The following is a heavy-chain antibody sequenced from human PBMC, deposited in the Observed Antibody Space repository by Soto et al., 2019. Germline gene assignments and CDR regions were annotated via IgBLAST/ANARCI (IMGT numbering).Heavy chain of an antibody. CDR1: VGSSISGYYY. CDR2: IYYSGST. Sequence: SATXSLTCTFSVGSSISGYYYLSWIRQPPGKGLEWIGYIYYSGSTYYNPSLKSLVTISVEKSKNQFSLKVSSVTAADTAVYYCARDTFHWEYGMEVWGPGTTV. J-gene: IGHJ6*01. CDR3: ARDTFHWEYGMEV. D-gene: IGHD1-26*01. V-gene: IGHV4-30-4*01.